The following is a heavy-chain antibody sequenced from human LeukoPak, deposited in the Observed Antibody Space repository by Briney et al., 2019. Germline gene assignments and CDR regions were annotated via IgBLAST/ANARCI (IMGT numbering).Heavy chain of an antibody. V-gene: IGHV4-4*02. Sequence: SGTLSLTCAVSGGSISSSNWWSWVRQPPGKGLEWIGEIYHSGSTNYNPSLKSRVTISVDKSKNQFSLKLSSVTAADTAVYYCARTYYDFWSGYYSHEGNPFDYWGQGTLVTVSS. D-gene: IGHD3-3*01. CDR1: GGSISSSNW. CDR2: IYHSGST. CDR3: ARTYYDFWSGYYSHEGNPFDY. J-gene: IGHJ4*02.